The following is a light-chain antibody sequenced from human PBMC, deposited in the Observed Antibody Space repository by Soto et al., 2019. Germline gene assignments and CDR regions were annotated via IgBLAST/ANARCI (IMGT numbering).Light chain of an antibody. CDR1: SSDVGGYNY. CDR3: SSYTSSGTRV. Sequence: QSALTQPASVSGSPGQSITISCTGTSSDVGGYNYVSWYQQHPGKAPKLMIYEVSNRPSGVSNRFSASKSGNTASLTISGLQAEDEADYYCSSYTSSGTRVFGGGTQLTVL. J-gene: IGLJ3*02. CDR2: EVS. V-gene: IGLV2-14*01.